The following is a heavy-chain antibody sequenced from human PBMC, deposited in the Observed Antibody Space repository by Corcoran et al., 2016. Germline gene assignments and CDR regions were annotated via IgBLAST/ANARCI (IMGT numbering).Heavy chain of an antibody. D-gene: IGHD2-21*02. CDR3: ASPSPCGGDCYVDY. V-gene: IGHV4-39*01. J-gene: IGHJ4*02. CDR1: GGSISSSSYY. Sequence: QLQLQESGPGLVKPSETLSLTCTVSGGSISSSSYYWGWIRQPPGKGLEWIGSIYYSGSTYYNPSLKSRVTISVDTSKNQFSLKLSSVTAADTAVYYCASPSPCGGDCYVDYWGQGTLVTVSS. CDR2: IYYSGST.